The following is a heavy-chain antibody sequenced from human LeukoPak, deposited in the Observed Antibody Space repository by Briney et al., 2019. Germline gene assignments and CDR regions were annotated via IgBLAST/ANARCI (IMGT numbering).Heavy chain of an antibody. CDR3: ARYYYDSSGYFPDLDY. CDR2: ISAYNGNT. CDR1: GGTFNSYA. V-gene: IGHV1-18*01. D-gene: IGHD3-22*01. Sequence: ASVKVSCKASGGTFNSYAITWVRQAPGQGLEWMGWISAYNGNTNYAQKLQGRVTMTTDTSTSTAYMELRSLRSDDTAVYYCARYYYDSSGYFPDLDYWGQGTLVTVSS. J-gene: IGHJ4*02.